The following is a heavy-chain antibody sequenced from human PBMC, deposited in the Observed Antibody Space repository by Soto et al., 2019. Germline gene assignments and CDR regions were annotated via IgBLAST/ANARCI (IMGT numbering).Heavy chain of an antibody. CDR1: GFTFSSYS. J-gene: IGHJ6*02. V-gene: IGHV3-21*01. CDR2: ISSSSSYI. CDR3: ARDLGVETAIVVVTAAMHYYYYGMDV. Sequence: GGSLRLSCAASGFTFSSYSMNWVRQAPGKGLEWVSSISSSSSYIYYADSVKGRFTISRDNAKNSLYLQMNSLRAEDTAVYYCARDLGVETAIVVVTAAMHYYYYGMDVWGQGTTVTVSS. D-gene: IGHD2-2*01.